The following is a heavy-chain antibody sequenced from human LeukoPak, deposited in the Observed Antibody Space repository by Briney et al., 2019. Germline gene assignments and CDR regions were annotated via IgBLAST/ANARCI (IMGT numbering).Heavy chain of an antibody. V-gene: IGHV3-30*02. J-gene: IGHJ4*02. CDR2: IRYDGSNK. Sequence: GGSLRLSCAASGFTFSSYGMHWVRQAPGKGLEWVAFIRYDGSNKYYADSVKGRFTISRDNSKNTLYLQMNSLRAEDTAVYYRAKDSRGYSGYAFDYWGQGTLVTVSS. D-gene: IGHD5-12*01. CDR3: AKDSRGYSGYAFDY. CDR1: GFTFSSYG.